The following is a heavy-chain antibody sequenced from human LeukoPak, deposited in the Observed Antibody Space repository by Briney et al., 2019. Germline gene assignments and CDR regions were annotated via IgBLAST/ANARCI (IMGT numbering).Heavy chain of an antibody. D-gene: IGHD2/OR15-2a*01. CDR3: ARALRGFLYYYYMDV. J-gene: IGHJ6*03. CDR1: GGSISSYY. CDR2: IYYSGST. V-gene: IGHV4-59*01. Sequence: SETLSLTCTVSGGSISSYYWSWIRQPPGKGLEWIGYIYYSGSTNYNPSLKSRVTISADTSKNQFSLKLSSVTAADTAVYYCARALRGFLYYYYMDVWGKGTTVTVSS.